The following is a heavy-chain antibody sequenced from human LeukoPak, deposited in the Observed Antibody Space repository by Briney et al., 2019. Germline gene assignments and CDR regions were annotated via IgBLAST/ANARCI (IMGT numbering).Heavy chain of an antibody. CDR3: AREDYYDSGSNDY. CDR1: GGSISSSSYY. D-gene: IGHD3-22*01. V-gene: IGHV4-39*07. Sequence: PSETLSLTCTVSGGSISSSSYYWGWIRQPPGKGLEWIGSIYYSGSTYYNPSLKSRVTISVDTSKNQISLKLSSVTAADTAVYYCAREDYYDSGSNDYWGQGTLVTVSS. J-gene: IGHJ4*02. CDR2: IYYSGST.